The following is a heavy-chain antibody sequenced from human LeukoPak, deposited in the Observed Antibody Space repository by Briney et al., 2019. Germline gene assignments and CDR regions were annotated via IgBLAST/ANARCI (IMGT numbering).Heavy chain of an antibody. Sequence: GGSLRLSCAASGFTFSTFWMGWVRQVPGKGLEWVANIDQGGSAQYYVDSVKGRFTISRDNAENALYLQMNSLRAEDTAVYFCARDISASGIFFDSWGQGTLVTVSS. D-gene: IGHD6-13*01. J-gene: IGHJ4*02. CDR3: ARDISASGIFFDS. CDR2: IDQGGSAQ. V-gene: IGHV3-7*01. CDR1: GFTFSTFW.